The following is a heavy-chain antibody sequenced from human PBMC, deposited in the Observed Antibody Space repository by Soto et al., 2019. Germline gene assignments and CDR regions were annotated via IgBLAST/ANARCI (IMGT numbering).Heavy chain of an antibody. CDR1: GGSISSSSYY. D-gene: IGHD3-22*01. J-gene: IGHJ4*02. Sequence: SETLSLTCTVSGGSISSSSYYWGWIRQPPGKGLEWIGSIYYSGSTYYNPSLKSRVTISVDTSKNQFSLKLSSVTAADTAVYYCARGAATMIVVAQYFDCWGQGTLVT. CDR2: IYYSGST. CDR3: ARGAATMIVVAQYFDC. V-gene: IGHV4-39*01.